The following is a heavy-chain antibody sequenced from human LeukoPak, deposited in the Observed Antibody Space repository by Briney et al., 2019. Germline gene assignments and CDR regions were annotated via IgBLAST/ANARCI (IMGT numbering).Heavy chain of an antibody. CDR2: IHSSGST. J-gene: IGHJ5*01. V-gene: IGHV4-4*07. CDR1: GGSISNYY. D-gene: IGHD2-8*01. Sequence: ASETLSLTCTASGGSISNYYWSWIRQPAGKGLEWIGRIHSSGSTNYNPSLKSRVTISVDKSKNQFSLRLSSVIAADTAVYFCARDRCEGYCTSFDSWGQGTLVTVSS. CDR3: ARDRCEGYCTSFDS.